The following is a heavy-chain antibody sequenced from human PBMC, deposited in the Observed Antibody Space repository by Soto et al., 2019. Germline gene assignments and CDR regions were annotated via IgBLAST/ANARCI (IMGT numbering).Heavy chain of an antibody. CDR3: AKTYAIDF. J-gene: IGHJ3*01. Sequence: GGSLRLSCAASGFTFSSYGMHWVRQAPGRGLEWVSTISASGGSTYYADSVKGRFTISRDNSKNTVYLQMNSLGAEDTAVYYCAKTYAIDFWGQGTMVTVSS. CDR1: GFTFSSYG. CDR2: ISASGGST. V-gene: IGHV3-23*01.